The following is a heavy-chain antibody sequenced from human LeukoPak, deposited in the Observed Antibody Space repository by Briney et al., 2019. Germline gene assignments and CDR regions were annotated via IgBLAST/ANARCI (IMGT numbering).Heavy chain of an antibody. J-gene: IGHJ4*02. CDR1: GYTFTSYG. CDR2: ISAYNGNT. CDR3: ARDMGYFDWLSNPHYFDY. V-gene: IGHV1-18*01. D-gene: IGHD3-9*01. Sequence: GASVKVSCKASGYTFTSYGISWVRQAPGQGLEWMGWISAYNGNTNYAQKLQGRVTMTTDTSTSTAYMELRSLRSDDTAVYYCARDMGYFDWLSNPHYFDYWGQGTLVTVSS.